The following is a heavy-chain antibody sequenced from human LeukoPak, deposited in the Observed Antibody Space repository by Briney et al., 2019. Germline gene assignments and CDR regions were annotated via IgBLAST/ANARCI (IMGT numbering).Heavy chain of an antibody. J-gene: IGHJ3*02. CDR1: GFTFRSYL. V-gene: IGHV3-21*01. Sequence: GGSLRLSCAASGFTFRSYLMNWVRQAPGKGLEWVSVISSSTSYIYYADSVKGRFTISRDNAKNSVYLQMNSLRADDTGVYYCARDRNERGSDAFDIRGQGTKVTVSS. D-gene: IGHD3-10*01. CDR3: ARDRNERGSDAFDI. CDR2: ISSSTSYI.